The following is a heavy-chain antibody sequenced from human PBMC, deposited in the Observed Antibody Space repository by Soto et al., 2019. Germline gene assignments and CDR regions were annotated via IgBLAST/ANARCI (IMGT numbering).Heavy chain of an antibody. CDR1: GFTFSSYA. D-gene: IGHD6-19*01. V-gene: IGHV3-23*01. CDR2: ISGSGGST. Sequence: GGSLRLSCAASGFTFSSYAMSWVRQAPGKGLEWVSAISGSGGSTYYADSVKGRFTISRDNPKNTLYLQMNSLRAEDTAVYYCAKDGYSSVIHYWGQGILVTVSS. J-gene: IGHJ4*02. CDR3: AKDGYSSVIHY.